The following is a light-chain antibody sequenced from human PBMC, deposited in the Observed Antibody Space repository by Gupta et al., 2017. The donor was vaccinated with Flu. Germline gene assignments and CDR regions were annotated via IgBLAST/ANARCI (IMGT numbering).Light chain of an antibody. CDR3: CSYPGSITSVF. CDR1: SSDVGSDDY. Sequence: QSALTPPASVSGSPGQSITISCTGTSSDVGSDDYVSWYQQFPGNAPKLIIYEGSKRPSGVSYRFSASKSGTTASLTITGLKAEDEADYYCCSYPGSITSVFFGGGTKLTVL. CDR2: EGS. V-gene: IGLV2-23*01. J-gene: IGLJ2*01.